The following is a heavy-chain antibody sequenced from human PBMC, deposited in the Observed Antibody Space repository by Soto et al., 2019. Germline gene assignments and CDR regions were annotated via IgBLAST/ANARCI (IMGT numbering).Heavy chain of an antibody. D-gene: IGHD1-26*01. V-gene: IGHV3-20*04. CDR1: GFTFDDYG. J-gene: IGHJ4*02. CDR2: VNWNGGST. CDR3: VRGASLNFDY. Sequence: EVQLVESGGGVLRPGGSLRLSCAASGFTFDDYGMSWARRAPGKGLEWVSGVNWNGGSTGYADSVKGRFINTRDNAKNSLYLQMNSLRAEDTAFYYCVRGASLNFDYWGQGTLVTVSS.